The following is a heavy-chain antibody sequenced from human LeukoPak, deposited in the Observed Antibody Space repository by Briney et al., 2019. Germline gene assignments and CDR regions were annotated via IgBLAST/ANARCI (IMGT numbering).Heavy chain of an antibody. CDR1: GGSFSGYY. CDR2: INHSGST. V-gene: IGHV4-34*01. Sequence: SETLSLTCAVYGGSFSGYYWSWIRQPPGKGLEWIGEINHSGSTNYNPSLKSRVTISVDTSKNQFSLKLSSVTAADTAVYYCARGGPYYYGSGSYVWGQGTLVTVSS. J-gene: IGHJ4*02. CDR3: ARGGPYYYGSGSYV. D-gene: IGHD3-10*01.